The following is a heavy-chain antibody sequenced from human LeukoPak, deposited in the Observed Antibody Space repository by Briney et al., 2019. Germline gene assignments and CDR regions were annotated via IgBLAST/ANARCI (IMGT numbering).Heavy chain of an antibody. CDR3: ARAGSHRNSGYDY. CDR2: ISYDGSNK. J-gene: IGHJ4*02. CDR1: GFTFSSYG. Sequence: GGSLRLSCAASGFTFSSYGMHWVRQAPGKGLEWVAVISYDGSNKYYADSVKGRFTISRDNSKNTLYLQMNSLRAEDTAVYYCARAGSHRNSGYDYWGQGTLVTVSS. D-gene: IGHD5-12*01. V-gene: IGHV3-30*03.